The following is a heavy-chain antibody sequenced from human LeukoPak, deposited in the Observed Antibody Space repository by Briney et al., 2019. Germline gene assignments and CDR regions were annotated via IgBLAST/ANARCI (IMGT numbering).Heavy chain of an antibody. CDR1: GFTFSSYE. CDR3: ARAGYSYGFFDY. V-gene: IGHV3-30*04. CDR2: ISYDGSNK. Sequence: GGSLRLSCAASGFTFSSYEMNWVRQAPGKGLEWVAVISYDGSNKYYADSVKGRFTISRDNSKNTLYLQMNSLRAEDTAVYYCARAGYSYGFFDYWGQGTLVTVSS. D-gene: IGHD5-18*01. J-gene: IGHJ4*02.